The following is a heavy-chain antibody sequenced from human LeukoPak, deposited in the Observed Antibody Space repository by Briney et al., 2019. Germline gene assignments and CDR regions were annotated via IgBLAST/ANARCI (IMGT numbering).Heavy chain of an antibody. Sequence: ASVKVSCKASGGTFRSYAISWVRQAPGQGLEWMGIINPTGSSTTNNAQKFQGRVTMTRDTSTSTVYMELSSLRSEDTAVYYCARDMYYYGSGKNYYMDVWGKGTTVTVSS. CDR3: ARDMYYYGSGKNYYMDV. CDR1: GGTFRSYA. J-gene: IGHJ6*03. D-gene: IGHD3-10*01. CDR2: INPTGSSTT. V-gene: IGHV1-46*01.